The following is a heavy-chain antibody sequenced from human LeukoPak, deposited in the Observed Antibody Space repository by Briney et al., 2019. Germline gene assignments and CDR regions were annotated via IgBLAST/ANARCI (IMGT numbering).Heavy chain of an antibody. CDR1: GGSISSSSYY. CDR2: IFYSGST. Sequence: SETLSLTCSVSGGSISSSSYYWGWIRQPPGKGLEWIGSIFYSGSTYYNPSLKSRVTISVDTSKNQFSLKLSSVTAADTAVYYCARFGPRRVGNSSWPVTKRKTGFDYWGQGTLVTVSS. D-gene: IGHD6-13*01. CDR3: ARFGPRRVGNSSWPVTKRKTGFDY. J-gene: IGHJ4*02. V-gene: IGHV4-39*01.